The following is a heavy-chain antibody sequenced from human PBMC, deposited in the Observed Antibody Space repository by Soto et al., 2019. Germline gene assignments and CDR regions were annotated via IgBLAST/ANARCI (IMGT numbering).Heavy chain of an antibody. D-gene: IGHD3-22*01. J-gene: IGHJ4*02. CDR1: GYTFTSYA. CDR2: INAGNGNT. V-gene: IGHV1-3*01. Sequence: ASVKVSCKASGYTFTSYAMHWVRQAPGQRLEWMGWINAGNGNTNYLQKFQGRITMTRDTSTSTVYMELSSLRSEDTAVYFCARADYYDSSGFYYDCWGQGSLVTVSS. CDR3: ARADYYDSSGFYYDC.